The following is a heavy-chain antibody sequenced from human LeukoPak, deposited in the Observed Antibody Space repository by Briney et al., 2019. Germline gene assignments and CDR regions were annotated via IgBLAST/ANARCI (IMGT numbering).Heavy chain of an antibody. V-gene: IGHV1-69*04. D-gene: IGHD4-11*01. Sequence: SVKVSCKASGGTFSSYAISWVRQAPGQGLEWMGRIIPILGIANYAQKFQGRVTITADKSTSTAYMELSSRSSEDPAVFYCGRDAPVRFDPGAQGTLVTVSS. CDR1: GGTFSSYA. CDR2: IIPILGIA. J-gene: IGHJ5*02. CDR3: GRDAPVRFDP.